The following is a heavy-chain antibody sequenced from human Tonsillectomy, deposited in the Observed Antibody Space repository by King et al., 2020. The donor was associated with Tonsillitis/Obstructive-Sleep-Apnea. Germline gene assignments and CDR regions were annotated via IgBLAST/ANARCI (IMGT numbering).Heavy chain of an antibody. CDR3: ARESPYDNSAYYYVVFDY. CDR2: IYTGGST. Sequence: QMQESGPGLVKPSETLSLTCSVSDDSFSSYCWSWIRQPAGKGLEWIGHIYTGGSTDYNPSLRGRVTMSVDTSRRQFSLKLTSVTAADTGVYYCARESPYDNSAYYYVVFDYWGQGTLVTVSS. D-gene: IGHD3-22*01. CDR1: DDSFSSYC. J-gene: IGHJ4*02. V-gene: IGHV4-4*07.